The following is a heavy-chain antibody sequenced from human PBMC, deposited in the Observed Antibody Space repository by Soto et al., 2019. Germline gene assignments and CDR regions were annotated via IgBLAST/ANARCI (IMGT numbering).Heavy chain of an antibody. J-gene: IGHJ4*02. V-gene: IGHV4-38-2*01. D-gene: IGHD6-19*01. CDR3: ARAERSSGWYSPPRTYYFDY. CDR2: IYHSGST. CDR1: GYSISSGYY. Sequence: SETLSLTCAVSGYSISSGYYWGWIRQPPGKGLEWIGSIYHSGSTYYNPSLKSRVTISVDTSKNQFSLKLSSVTAADTAVYYCARAERSSGWYSPPRTYYFDYWGQGTLVTVSS.